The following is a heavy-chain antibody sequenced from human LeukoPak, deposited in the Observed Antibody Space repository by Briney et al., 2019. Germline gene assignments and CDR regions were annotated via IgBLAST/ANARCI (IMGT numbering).Heavy chain of an antibody. D-gene: IGHD5-12*01. CDR3: ARGKWLRPFDY. J-gene: IGHJ4*02. Sequence: GASVKVSCKASGYDFTKYAVHWVRQAPGQGLEWMGWINPNSGGTNYAQKFQGRVTMTRDTSISTAYMELSRLRSDDTAVYYCARGKWLRPFDYWGQGTLVTVSS. CDR2: INPNSGGT. CDR1: GYDFTKYA. V-gene: IGHV1-2*02.